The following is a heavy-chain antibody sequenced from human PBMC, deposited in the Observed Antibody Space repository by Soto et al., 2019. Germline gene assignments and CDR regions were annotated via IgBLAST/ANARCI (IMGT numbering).Heavy chain of an antibody. J-gene: IGHJ5*02. Sequence: SQTLSLTCAISGDSVSSNSAAWNLIRQSPSRGLEWLGRTYYRSKWYNDYAVSVKSRITINPDTSKNQFSLQLNSVTPEDTAVYYCARDLGWNQGWFDPWGQGTLVTVSS. V-gene: IGHV6-1*01. CDR2: TYYRSKWYN. CDR3: ARDLGWNQGWFDP. CDR1: GDSVSSNSAA. D-gene: IGHD1-1*01.